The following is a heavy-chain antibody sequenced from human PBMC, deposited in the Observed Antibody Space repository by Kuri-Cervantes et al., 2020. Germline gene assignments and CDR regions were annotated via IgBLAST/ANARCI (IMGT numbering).Heavy chain of an antibody. J-gene: IGHJ4*02. CDR3: ARGHRVVQDY. CDR2: VSAGSSTT. CDR1: GFRFSSYW. D-gene: IGHD3-3*01. Sequence: GGSLRLSCAASGFRFSSYWMLWVRQAPGRGLEWVSVVSAGSSTTFYADSVKGRFIVSRDNSKNTLNLQLNSLRAEDTAVYYCARGHRVVQDYWGQGTLVTVSS. V-gene: IGHV3-48*01.